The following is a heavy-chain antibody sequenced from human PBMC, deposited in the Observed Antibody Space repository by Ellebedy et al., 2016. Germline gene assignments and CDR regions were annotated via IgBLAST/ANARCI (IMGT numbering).Heavy chain of an antibody. D-gene: IGHD3-16*02. Sequence: SETLSLXXAVSGGSISSSSYYWSWIRQPPGKGLEWIGEINHSGSTNYNPSLKSRVTISVDTSKNQFSLKLSSVTAADTAVYYCASRDYVWGSYRPEYFQHWGQGTLVTVSS. CDR2: INHSGST. CDR3: ASRDYVWGSYRPEYFQH. CDR1: GGSISSSSYY. J-gene: IGHJ1*01. V-gene: IGHV4-39*07.